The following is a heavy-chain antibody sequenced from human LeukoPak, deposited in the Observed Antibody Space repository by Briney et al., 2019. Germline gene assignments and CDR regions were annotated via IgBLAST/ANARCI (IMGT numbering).Heavy chain of an antibody. J-gene: IGHJ2*01. D-gene: IGHD5-18*01. CDR1: GFIFSNYA. CDR2: ISSNGGSA. CDR3: ARDGDSYGSYWYFDL. Sequence: GGSLRLSCAASGFIFSNYAMHWVRQAPGKGLEYVSAISSNGGSAYYANSVKGRFTISRDNSKNTLYLQMGSLRAEDMAVYYCARDGDSYGSYWYFDLWGRGTLVTVSS. V-gene: IGHV3-64*01.